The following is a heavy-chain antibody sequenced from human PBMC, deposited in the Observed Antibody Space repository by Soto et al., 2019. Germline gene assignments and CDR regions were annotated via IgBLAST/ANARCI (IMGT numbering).Heavy chain of an antibody. CDR1: GGTFSSYT. Sequence: ASVKVSCKASGGTFSSYTISWVRQAPGQGLEWMGRIIPILGIANYAQKFQGRVTITADKSTSTAYMELSSLRSEDTAVYYCAREWGPNWFDPWGQGTLVTVSS. V-gene: IGHV1-69*04. CDR3: AREWGPNWFDP. D-gene: IGHD1-26*01. J-gene: IGHJ5*02. CDR2: IIPILGIA.